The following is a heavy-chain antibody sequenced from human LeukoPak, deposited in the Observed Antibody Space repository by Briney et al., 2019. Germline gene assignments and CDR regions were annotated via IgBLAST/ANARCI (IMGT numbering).Heavy chain of an antibody. J-gene: IGHJ4*02. CDR1: GGSISSYY. CDR2: IYYSGST. CDR3: ARGKAYYYDSSGYSYYFDY. D-gene: IGHD3-22*01. Sequence: PSETLSLTCTVSGGSISSYYWSWIRQPPGKGLEWMGYIYYSGSTNYNPSLKSRVTISVDTSRNQFSLKLSSVTAADTAVYYCARGKAYYYDSSGYSYYFDYWGQGNLVTVSS. V-gene: IGHV4-59*01.